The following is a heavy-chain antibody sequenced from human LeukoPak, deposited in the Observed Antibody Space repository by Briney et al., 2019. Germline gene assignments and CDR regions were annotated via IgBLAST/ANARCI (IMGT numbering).Heavy chain of an antibody. CDR3: ARHMTLAGSVRI. V-gene: IGHV4-31*03. CDR2: IYSSGST. D-gene: IGHD6-19*01. J-gene: IGHJ3*02. Sequence: PSQTLSLTCSVSGGSISSGGYYWSWIRQHPGRGLEWIAYIYSSGSTYYNPSLRSRVTISLDTSKNQFSLKLSSVTAADTAVYYCARHMTLAGSVRIWGRGTMVTVSS. CDR1: GGSISSGGYY.